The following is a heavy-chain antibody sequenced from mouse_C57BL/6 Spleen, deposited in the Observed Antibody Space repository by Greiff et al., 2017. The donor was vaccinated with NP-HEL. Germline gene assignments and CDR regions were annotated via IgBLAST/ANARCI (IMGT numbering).Heavy chain of an antibody. CDR2: IYPGDGGT. J-gene: IGHJ1*03. CDR1: GYAFSSSW. Sequence: QVQLKESGPELVKPGASVKISCKASGYAFSSSWMNWVKQRPGQGLEWIGRIYPGDGGTNYNGKFKGKATLTADKSSSTAYMQLSSLTSEDAAVYFGARGNWDFEVRGTGTTVTVSS. CDR3: ARGNWDFEV. V-gene: IGHV1-82*01.